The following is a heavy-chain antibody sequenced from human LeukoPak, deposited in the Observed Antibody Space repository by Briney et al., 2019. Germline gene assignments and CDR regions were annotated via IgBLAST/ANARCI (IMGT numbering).Heavy chain of an antibody. D-gene: IGHD6-13*01. V-gene: IGHV3-23*01. CDR1: GFTFSTYA. CDR3: ARSAFLVTAPGLYYFDY. CDR2: ISTSGGDT. Sequence: GGSLRLSCAASGFTFSTYAMIWVRQAPGKGLEWVSAISTSGGDTYYADSVKGRFTISRDNSNNTLYLQMDSLRAGDTAVYYCARSAFLVTAPGLYYFDYWGQGTLVAVSS. J-gene: IGHJ4*02.